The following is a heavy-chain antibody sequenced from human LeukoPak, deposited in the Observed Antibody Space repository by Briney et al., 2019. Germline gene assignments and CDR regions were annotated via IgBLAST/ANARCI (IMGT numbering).Heavy chain of an antibody. CDR2: IRYDGTNK. Sequence: GGSLRLSCAASGFTFSSYGMHWVRQAPGKGLEWVAFIRYDGTNKNYADSVKGLFTISRDNAKNSLYLQMNSLRAEDTAVYYCARDPRPLRNYVFWFDPWGQGTLVTVSS. V-gene: IGHV3-30*02. CDR1: GFTFSSYG. CDR3: ARDPRPLRNYVFWFDP. J-gene: IGHJ5*02. D-gene: IGHD1-7*01.